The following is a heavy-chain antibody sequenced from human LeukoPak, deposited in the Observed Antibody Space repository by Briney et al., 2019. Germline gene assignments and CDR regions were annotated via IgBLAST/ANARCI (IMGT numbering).Heavy chain of an antibody. CDR3: ASGHYDTSGYSNYFDY. CDR1: GFTFSSFM. J-gene: IGHJ4*02. CDR2: ISGSSDYI. Sequence: PGGSLRLSCAASGFTFSSFMLNWVRQAPGEGLGWVSSISGSSDYIYYADSVKGRFTITRDNAKNSLYLQMNSLRAEDTAVYYCASGHYDTSGYSNYFDYWGQETLVTVSS. V-gene: IGHV3-21*01. D-gene: IGHD3-22*01.